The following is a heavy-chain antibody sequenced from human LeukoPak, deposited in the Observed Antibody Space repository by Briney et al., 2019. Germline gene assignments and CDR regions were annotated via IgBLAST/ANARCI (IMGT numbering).Heavy chain of an antibody. J-gene: IGHJ3*02. V-gene: IGHV3-9*01. CDR3: AKDVTYYYDSRAAFDI. CDR2: ISWNSGSI. D-gene: IGHD3-22*01. CDR1: GFTFDDYA. Sequence: GRSRRLSCAASGFTFDDYAMHWVRQAPGKGLEWVSGISWNSGSIGYADSVKGRFTISRDNAKNSLYLQMNSLRAEDTALYYCAKDVTYYYDSRAAFDIWGQGTMVTVSS.